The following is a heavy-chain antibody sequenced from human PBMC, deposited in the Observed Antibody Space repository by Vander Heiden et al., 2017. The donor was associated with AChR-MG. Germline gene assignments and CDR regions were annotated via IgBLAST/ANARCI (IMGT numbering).Heavy chain of an antibody. CDR1: GGSIRRGNW. Sequence: QVQLQESRPALVKPSGPLSPPSAVSGGSIRRGNWRRWVRQPPGKGLEWIGEIDHSGTTNYNPSRKSRGTISVDKSKNQFSLKLSSVTAADTAVYYCARDQSAAGQTWGYFQHWGQGTLVTVSS. CDR3: ARDQSAAGQTWGYFQH. D-gene: IGHD6-13*01. V-gene: IGHV4-4*02. CDR2: IDHSGTT. J-gene: IGHJ1*01.